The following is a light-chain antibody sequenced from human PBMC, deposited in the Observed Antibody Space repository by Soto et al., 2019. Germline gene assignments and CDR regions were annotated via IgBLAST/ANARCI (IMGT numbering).Light chain of an antibody. Sequence: EIVLTQSAGILSLSPGERATLSCRASQSVSDMYLAWYQQKPGQAPRLLIYASNRATGIPDRFSGSGSGTDFTLTISRLEPEDFAVYYCQHYGTSALFGPGTKVEIK. CDR1: QSVSDMY. J-gene: IGKJ3*01. CDR2: AS. V-gene: IGKV3-20*01. CDR3: QHYGTSAL.